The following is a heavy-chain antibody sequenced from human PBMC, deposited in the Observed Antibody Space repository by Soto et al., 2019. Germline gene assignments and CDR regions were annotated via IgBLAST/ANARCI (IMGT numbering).Heavy chain of an antibody. CDR2: VDPTDSYT. J-gene: IGHJ4*02. CDR1: RYTFTTYW. CDR3: ARGRRCDSEI. V-gene: IGHV5-10-1*04. D-gene: IGHD2-21*02. Sequence: GESLKISCKGSRYTFTTYWITWVRQMPGKGLEWMGRVDPTDSYTNYSPSFQGQVTISADKSISTAYLQWNSLKSSDTAMYYCARGRRCDSEIWGQGTPVTVAS.